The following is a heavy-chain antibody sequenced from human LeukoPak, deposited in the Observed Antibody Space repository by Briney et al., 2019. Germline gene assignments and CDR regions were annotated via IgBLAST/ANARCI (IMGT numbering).Heavy chain of an antibody. CDR3: TTDQVVRGVTNDY. CDR1: GFTFRSAW. Sequence: GGSLRLSCVASGFTFRSAWMNWVRQAPGRGLEWVGGIKSKTDGGTADYAAPVKGRFTIARDGSKTTLYLQMNSLQTEDTAVYYCTTDQVVRGVTNDYWGQGTLVTVSS. V-gene: IGHV3-15*01. D-gene: IGHD3-10*01. J-gene: IGHJ4*02. CDR2: IKSKTDGGTA.